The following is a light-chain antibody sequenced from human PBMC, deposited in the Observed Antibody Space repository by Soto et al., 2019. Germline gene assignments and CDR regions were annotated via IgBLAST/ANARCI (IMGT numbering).Light chain of an antibody. CDR1: RSDVGVYNY. J-gene: IGLJ3*02. V-gene: IGLV2-14*01. CDR2: EVS. Sequence: QSALTQPASVSGSPGQSITISCTGTRSDVGVYNYVSWYQQHPGKAPKLMIYEVSNRPSGVSNRFSGSKSGNTASLTISGLQAEDEAYYYCSSYSSSSIRVFGGGTKLTVL. CDR3: SSYSSSSIRV.